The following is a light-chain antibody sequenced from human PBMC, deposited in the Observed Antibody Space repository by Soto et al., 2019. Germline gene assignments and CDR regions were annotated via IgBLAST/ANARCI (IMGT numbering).Light chain of an antibody. V-gene: IGKV3-20*01. Sequence: EIVLTQSPGTLSLSPGERATLSCRASQSVSSNNLVWYQQKPGQAPRLLIYDASNRATGIPARFSGTGSGTDFTLTINRLEPEDFAVYYCQQYGSSGTFGQGTRLEIK. J-gene: IGKJ5*01. CDR1: QSVSSNN. CDR3: QQYGSSGT. CDR2: DAS.